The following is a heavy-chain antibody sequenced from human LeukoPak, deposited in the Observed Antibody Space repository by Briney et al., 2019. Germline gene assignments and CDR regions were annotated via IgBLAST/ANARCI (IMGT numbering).Heavy chain of an antibody. CDR2: ISGSGGST. CDR1: GFTFSSYG. CDR3: AKDYYDSSGYAAMSAFDI. V-gene: IGHV3-23*01. Sequence: QSGGSLRLSCAASGFTFSSYGMSWVRQAPGKGLEWVSAISGSGGSTYYVDSVKGRFTISRDNSKNTLYLQMNSRRAEDTAVYYCAKDYYDSSGYAAMSAFDIWGQGTMVTVSS. J-gene: IGHJ3*02. D-gene: IGHD3-22*01.